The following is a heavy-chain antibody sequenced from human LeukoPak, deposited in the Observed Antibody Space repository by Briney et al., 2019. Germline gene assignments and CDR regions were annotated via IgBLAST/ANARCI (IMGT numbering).Heavy chain of an antibody. CDR1: GFTFSSYA. CDR2: ISVSGGST. J-gene: IGHJ4*02. CDR3: AKGRVGARYVDY. Sequence: GGSPSSSRAGSGFTFSSYALSWVRPAPRKGIGWVSTISVSGGSTIHPDSLKARFTIARDNSKTTLYLEKNRLSAEHRAVYYCAKGRVGARYVDYWGKGTVVTVSS. D-gene: IGHD1-26*01. V-gene: IGHV3-23*01.